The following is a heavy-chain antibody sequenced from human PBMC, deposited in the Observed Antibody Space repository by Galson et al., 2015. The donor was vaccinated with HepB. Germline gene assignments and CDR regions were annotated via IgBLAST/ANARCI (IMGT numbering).Heavy chain of an antibody. Sequence: SLRLSCAASGFTFNHYGMAWVRQAPGRGLEWLATISGDGSNTHYPDSVKGRLTISRDDSMNTLYLQLSSLRVEDTATYYCVRDVPPNSVAVTTLFDLWGQGTLVTVSS. CDR3: VRDVPPNSVAVTTLFDL. CDR1: GFTFNHYG. V-gene: IGHV3-23*01. CDR2: ISGDGSNT. D-gene: IGHD4-17*01. J-gene: IGHJ4*02.